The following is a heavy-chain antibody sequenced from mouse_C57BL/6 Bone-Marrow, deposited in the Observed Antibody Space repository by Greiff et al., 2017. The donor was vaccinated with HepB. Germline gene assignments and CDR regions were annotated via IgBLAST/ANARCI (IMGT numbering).Heavy chain of an antibody. Sequence: QVQLQQPGAELVKPGASVKMSCKASGYTFTSYWITWVKQRPGQGLEWIGDIYPGSGSTNYNEKFKSKATLTVDTSSSTAYMQLSSLTSEDYAVYYCARRDFGSSPYAMDYWGQGTSVTVSS. CDR1: GYTFTSYW. J-gene: IGHJ4*01. D-gene: IGHD1-1*01. CDR2: IYPGSGST. V-gene: IGHV1-55*01. CDR3: ARRDFGSSPYAMDY.